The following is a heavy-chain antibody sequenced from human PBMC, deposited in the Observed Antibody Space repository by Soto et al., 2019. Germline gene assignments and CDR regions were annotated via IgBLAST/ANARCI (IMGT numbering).Heavy chain of an antibody. CDR1: GGSFSGYY. V-gene: IGHV4-34*01. Sequence: NHSETLSITCAVYGGSFSGYYWSWIRQPPGKGLEWIGEIYHSGSTNYNPSLKSRVTISVDKSKNQFSLKLRSVTAADTAVYYCAKIVVVPAAINWFDPWGQGTLVTVSS. CDR2: IYHSGST. D-gene: IGHD2-2*01. CDR3: AKIVVVPAAINWFDP. J-gene: IGHJ5*02.